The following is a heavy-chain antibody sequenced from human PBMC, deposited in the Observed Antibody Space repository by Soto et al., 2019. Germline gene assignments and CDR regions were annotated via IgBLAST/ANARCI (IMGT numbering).Heavy chain of an antibody. V-gene: IGHV3-30-3*01. CDR2: ISYDGSNK. CDR3: AIKPSRGSGSYSSDY. CDR1: GFTFSSYA. D-gene: IGHD3-10*01. J-gene: IGHJ4*02. Sequence: QVQLVESGGGVVQPGRSLRLSCAASGFTFSSYAMHWVRQAPGKGLEWVAVISYDGSNKYYADSVKGRFTISRDNSKNTLYLQMNSLRPEDTAVHYCAIKPSRGSGSYSSDYWGQGTLVTVSS.